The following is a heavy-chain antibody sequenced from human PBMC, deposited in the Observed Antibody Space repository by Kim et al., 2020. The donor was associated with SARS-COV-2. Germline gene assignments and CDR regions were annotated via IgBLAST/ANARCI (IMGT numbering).Heavy chain of an antibody. CDR1: GYTFTNYY. Sequence: ASVKVSCKASGYTFTNYYMHWLRQAPGQGLEWMGIISPSGGSTTYAQKFQGRVTMTRDTSTTTVYLEVASLRSGDTAVYYCARARSGSSASSPYWGQGT. CDR2: ISPSGGST. CDR3: ARARSGSSASSPY. J-gene: IGHJ4*02. D-gene: IGHD2-2*01. V-gene: IGHV1-46*01.